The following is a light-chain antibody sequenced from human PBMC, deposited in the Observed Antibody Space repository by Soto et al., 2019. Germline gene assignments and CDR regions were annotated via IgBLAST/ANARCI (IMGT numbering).Light chain of an antibody. Sequence: EIVMTQSPATLSVSPGERATLSCRASQSVSSNLAWYQQKPVQAPRLLIYGASTRATGIPARFSGCGSGTEFTLTISSLLSEDFAVYYWQQYNNWPPYTFGQGNKLEIK. CDR1: QSVSSN. J-gene: IGKJ2*01. CDR2: GAS. CDR3: QQYNNWPPYT. V-gene: IGKV3-15*01.